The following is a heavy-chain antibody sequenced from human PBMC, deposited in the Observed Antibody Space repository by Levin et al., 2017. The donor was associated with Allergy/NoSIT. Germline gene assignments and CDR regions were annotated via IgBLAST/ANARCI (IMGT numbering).Heavy chain of an antibody. CDR1: GFIFSNSA. J-gene: IGHJ6*02. CDR2: IWYDGSNK. V-gene: IGHV3-33*01. Sequence: GGSLRLSCEGSGFIFSNSAIHWVRQAPGKGLEWVAAIWYDGSNKHYADSAKGRFTISRENFKNTVYLQMNSLRAEDTALYYCAREDFWSGYIHQKCGMGLWGQGTTVTVS. CDR3: AREDFWSGYIHQKCGMGL. D-gene: IGHD3-3*01.